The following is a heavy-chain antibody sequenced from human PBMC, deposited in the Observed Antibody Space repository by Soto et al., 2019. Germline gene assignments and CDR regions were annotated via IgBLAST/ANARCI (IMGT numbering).Heavy chain of an antibody. CDR1: GFTFNTHW. V-gene: IGHV3-74*01. CDR3: AGDSPHDRTVAGDY. Sequence: EVQLVESGGGLVQPGGSLRLSCAASGFTFNTHWMHWVRQAPGKGLVWVARINGDGSSITYADSVKGRLTISRDNARNTLYLQMSNLRVEDTAVYCCAGDSPHDRTVAGDYWGQGTLVTVSS. D-gene: IGHD2-8*02. J-gene: IGHJ4*02. CDR2: INGDGSSI.